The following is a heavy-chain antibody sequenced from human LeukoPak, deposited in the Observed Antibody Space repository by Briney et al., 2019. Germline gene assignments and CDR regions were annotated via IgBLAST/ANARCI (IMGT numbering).Heavy chain of an antibody. Sequence: VASVKVSCKSSVYTFTGYYMHWVRQAPGQGLEWMGWINPNSGGTNYAQKFQGRVTMTRYTSISTAYMELSRLRSDDTAVYYCARGGGYYGDYLEPFDYWGQGTLVTVSS. CDR2: INPNSGGT. CDR3: ARGGGYYGDYLEPFDY. D-gene: IGHD4-17*01. J-gene: IGHJ4*02. V-gene: IGHV1-2*02. CDR1: VYTFTGYY.